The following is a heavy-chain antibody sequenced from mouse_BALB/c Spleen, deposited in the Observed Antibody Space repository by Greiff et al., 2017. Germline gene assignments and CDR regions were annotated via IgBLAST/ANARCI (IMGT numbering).Heavy chain of an antibody. D-gene: IGHD2-3*01. J-gene: IGHJ2*01. CDR3: ARGWVRYYFDY. V-gene: IGHV1S56*01. CDR1: GYTFTSYY. Sequence: QVQLQQSGPELVKPGASVKMSCKASGYTFTSYYIHWVKQRPGQGLEWIGWIYPGDGSTKYNEKFKGKTTLTADKSSSTAYMLLSSLTSEDSAIYFCARGWVRYYFDYWGQGTTLTVSS. CDR2: IYPGDGST.